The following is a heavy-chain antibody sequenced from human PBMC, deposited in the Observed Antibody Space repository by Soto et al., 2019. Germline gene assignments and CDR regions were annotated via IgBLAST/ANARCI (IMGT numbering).Heavy chain of an antibody. CDR1: GYSFTSNW. CDR3: ARHQRDDASRKIDC. J-gene: IGHJ4*02. V-gene: IGHV5-51*01. CDR2: INPADSDI. Sequence: PGESLKISCQGSGYSFTSNWIGWVRQMPGKGLEWMGIINPADSDIKYSPSFQGQVTISADKSIGTAYLQWSSLKASDTAMYYCARHQRDDASRKIDCWDQGTLVTVS. D-gene: IGHD3-16*01.